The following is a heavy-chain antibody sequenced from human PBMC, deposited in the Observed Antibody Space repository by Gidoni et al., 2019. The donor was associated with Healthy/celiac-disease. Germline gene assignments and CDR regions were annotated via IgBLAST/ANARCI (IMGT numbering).Heavy chain of an antibody. CDR1: GCSISSGSYY. D-gene: IGHD3-16*01. CDR2: IYTSGST. Sequence: QVQLQESGPGLVKPSQTLSLTCTVSGCSISSGSYYWSWIRQPAGKGLEWIGRIYTSGSTNYNPSLKSRVTISVDTSKNQFSLKLSSVTAADTAVYYCARDFMRYYYYGMDVWGQGTTVTVSS. V-gene: IGHV4-61*02. CDR3: ARDFMRYYYYGMDV. J-gene: IGHJ6*02.